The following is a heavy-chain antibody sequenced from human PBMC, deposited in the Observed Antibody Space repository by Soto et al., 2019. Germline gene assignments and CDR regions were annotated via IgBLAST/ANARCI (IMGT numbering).Heavy chain of an antibody. CDR3: AKESGGRYSYVPYYFDY. D-gene: IGHD5-18*01. Sequence: GGSLRLSRAASGFTFSSYAMSWVRQAPGKGLEWVSAISGSGGSTYYADSVKGRFTISRDNSKNTLYLQMNSLRAEDTAVYYCAKESGGRYSYVPYYFDYWGQGTLVTVSS. V-gene: IGHV3-23*01. CDR2: ISGSGGST. CDR1: GFTFSSYA. J-gene: IGHJ4*02.